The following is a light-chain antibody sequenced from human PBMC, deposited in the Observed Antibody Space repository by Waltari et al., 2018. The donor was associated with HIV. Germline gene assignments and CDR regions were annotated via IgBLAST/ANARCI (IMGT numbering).Light chain of an antibody. CDR3: MQALQIPRT. J-gene: IGKJ1*01. CDR2: LGS. Sequence: DLVLPQSPLALPVTPGAPASISSRSNQSRLQNNGYKDLDWYLQKPGQSPQLLSDLGSNRASGVPDRFRGSGSGTDFTLKISRVGAEDVGVYYCMQALQIPRTFGQGTKVEIK. V-gene: IGKV2-28*01. CDR1: QSRLQNNGYKD.